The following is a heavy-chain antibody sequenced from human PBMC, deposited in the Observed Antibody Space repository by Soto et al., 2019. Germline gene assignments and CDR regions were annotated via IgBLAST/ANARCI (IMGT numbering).Heavy chain of an antibody. D-gene: IGHD3-3*01. CDR1: GFTFDDYA. V-gene: IGHV3-9*01. J-gene: IGHJ4*02. CDR3: AKAGFWSGYYGLGDY. Sequence: EVQLVESGGGLVQPGRSLRLSCAASGFTFDDYAMHCVRQAPGKGLEWVSGISWNSGSIGYADSVKGRFTIYTDNAKNYLYLQMNSLRAEDTALYYCAKAGFWSGYYGLGDYWGQGTLVTVSS. CDR2: ISWNSGSI.